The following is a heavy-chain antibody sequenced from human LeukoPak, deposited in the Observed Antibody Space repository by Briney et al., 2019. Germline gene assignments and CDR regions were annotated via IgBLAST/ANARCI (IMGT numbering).Heavy chain of an antibody. Sequence: GGSLRLSCAASGFNFSSYAMSWVRQATGKGLEWVSAISGSGGSTYYADSVKGRFTISRDNSKNTLYLQMNSLRAEDTAVYYCAKDQGVAGPCDYWGQGTLVTVSS. CDR1: GFNFSSYA. CDR3: AKDQGVAGPCDY. CDR2: ISGSGGST. J-gene: IGHJ4*02. D-gene: IGHD2-15*01. V-gene: IGHV3-23*01.